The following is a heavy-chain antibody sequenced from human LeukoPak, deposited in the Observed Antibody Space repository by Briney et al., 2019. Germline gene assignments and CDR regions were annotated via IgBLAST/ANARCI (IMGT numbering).Heavy chain of an antibody. D-gene: IGHD4-11*01. CDR1: GFTLSYYG. CDR2: SSHDGTKQ. CDR3: AKGTTLLMGEFDS. V-gene: IGHV3-30*18. Sequence: GGSLRLSCAASGFTLSYYGMHWVCQAPGKGLEWVAVSSHDGTKQYYADSVRGRFTISRDNSKKTLSLQMDSLRLEDTAVYHCAKGTTLLMGEFDSWGQGTMVTVSS. J-gene: IGHJ3*01.